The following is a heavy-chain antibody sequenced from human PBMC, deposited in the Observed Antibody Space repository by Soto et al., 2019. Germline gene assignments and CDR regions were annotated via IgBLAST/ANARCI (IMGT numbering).Heavy chain of an antibody. CDR1: GYTFTGYY. CDR3: ARDQAGATTLLDY. V-gene: IGHV1-2*02. CDR2: INPNSGGT. D-gene: IGHD1-26*01. Sequence: ASVKVSCKASGYTFTGYYMHWVRQAPGQGLEWMGWINPNSGGTNYAQKFQGRVTMTRDTSISTAYMELSRLRSDDTAVYYCARDQAGATTLLDYWGQGTLVTVSS. J-gene: IGHJ4*02.